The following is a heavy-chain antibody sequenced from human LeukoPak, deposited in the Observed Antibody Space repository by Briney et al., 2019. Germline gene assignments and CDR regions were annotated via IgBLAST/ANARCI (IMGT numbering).Heavy chain of an antibody. J-gene: IGHJ2*01. CDR2: IIPICGIA. CDR1: GGTFSSYA. V-gene: IGHV1-69*04. D-gene: IGHD2-2*01. CDR3: ARAGIVVVPATTYGSIGYFDL. Sequence: SVKVSCKASGGTFSSYAMSWVRQAPGQGLEWMGRIIPICGIANYAQKVQGRVTITTDKSTSTAYMELSSLRSEDTALYYCARAGIVVVPATTYGSIGYFDLWGRGTLVTVSS.